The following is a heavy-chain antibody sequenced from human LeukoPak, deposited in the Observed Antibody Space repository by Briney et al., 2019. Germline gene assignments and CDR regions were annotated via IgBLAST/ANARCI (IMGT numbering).Heavy chain of an antibody. V-gene: IGHV3-66*01. J-gene: IGHJ6*03. D-gene: IGHD6-13*01. Sequence: PGGSLRLSCAASGFTVSSNYMSWVRQAPGKGLEWVSVIYSGGSTYYADSVKGRFTISRDNSKNTLYLQMNSLRAEDTAVYYCAKEHGYSSSWYYYYYYMDVWGKGTTVTVSS. CDR1: GFTVSSNY. CDR3: AKEHGYSSSWYYYYYYMDV. CDR2: IYSGGST.